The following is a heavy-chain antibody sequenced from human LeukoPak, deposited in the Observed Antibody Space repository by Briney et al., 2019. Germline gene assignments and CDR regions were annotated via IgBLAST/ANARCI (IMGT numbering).Heavy chain of an antibody. D-gene: IGHD2-2*01. CDR3: ARDGVVPAAGFSY. J-gene: IGHJ4*02. V-gene: IGHV1-69*04. CDR2: IIPILGIA. Sequence: SVKVSCKASGGTFSSYAISWVRQAPGQGLEWMGRIIPILGIANYAQKFQGRVTITADKSTSTAYMELSSLRSEDTAVYYCARDGVVPAAGFSYWGQGTLVTVSS. CDR1: GGTFSSYA.